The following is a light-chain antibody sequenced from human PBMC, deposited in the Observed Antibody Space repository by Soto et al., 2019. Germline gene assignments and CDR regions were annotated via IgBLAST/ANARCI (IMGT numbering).Light chain of an antibody. V-gene: IGKV3-11*01. CDR2: DAS. J-gene: IGKJ4*01. CDR3: QQRSNWPLT. Sequence: EIVLTQSPATLSLSPGERATLSCRASQSVSSYLAWYQQKPGQAPRLLIYDASNRATGIPARFSGSGSGTAFTRTIICLAPEDFAVYYCQQRSNWPLTLGGGTKVEVK. CDR1: QSVSSY.